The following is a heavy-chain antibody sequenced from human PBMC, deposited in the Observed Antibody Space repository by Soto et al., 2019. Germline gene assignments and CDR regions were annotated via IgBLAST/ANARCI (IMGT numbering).Heavy chain of an antibody. Sequence: VGSLRLSCVAATSAYNTYGMSWMRQVPGQGLSWVSTISGSGRSTYYAGCIIGRYTISPDHANSPLYLQMDSLRAEDPAIYCGARDRYFDLHNYHYGMDVWGQGTTVSVSS. CDR1: TSAYNTYG. V-gene: IGHV3-23*01. J-gene: IGHJ6*02. CDR2: ISGSGRST. CDR3: ARDRYFDLHNYHYGMDV. D-gene: IGHD3-9*01.